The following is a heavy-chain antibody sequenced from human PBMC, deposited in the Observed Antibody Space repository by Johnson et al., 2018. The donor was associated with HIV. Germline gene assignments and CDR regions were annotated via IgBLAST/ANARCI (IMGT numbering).Heavy chain of an antibody. CDR1: GFTFSNHA. Sequence: QVQLVESGGGVVQPGRSLRLSCAASGFTFSNHALHWVRQAPGKGLEWVASISYDGSNKYYADSVKGRFTISRDNYKNTLYLQMNSLRAEDTAVYYCARGRKTVTTVRPSAFDIWGQGTMVTVSS. V-gene: IGHV3-30-3*01. CDR2: ISYDGSNK. CDR3: ARGRKTVTTVRPSAFDI. D-gene: IGHD4-17*01. J-gene: IGHJ3*02.